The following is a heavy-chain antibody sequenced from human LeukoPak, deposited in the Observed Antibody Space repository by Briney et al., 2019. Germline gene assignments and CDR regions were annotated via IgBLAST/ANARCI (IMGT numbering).Heavy chain of an antibody. CDR1: GFTFSSYA. J-gene: IGHJ4*02. Sequence: GRSLRLSCAASGFTFSSYAMHWVRQAPGKGLEWVAVISYDGSNKYYADSVKGRFTISRDNSKNTLYLQMNSLRPEDTAVYYCARGQRRHTDMAPSFDYWGQGTLVTVSS. CDR3: ARGQRRHTDMAPSFDY. CDR2: ISYDGSNK. D-gene: IGHD5-18*01. V-gene: IGHV3-30*04.